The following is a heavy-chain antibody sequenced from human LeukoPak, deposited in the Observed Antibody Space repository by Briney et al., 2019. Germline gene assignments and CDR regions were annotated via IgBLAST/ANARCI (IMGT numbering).Heavy chain of an antibody. CDR1: GYTFTSYD. CDR3: ARGLSPVLKVGLGGLDY. CDR2: MNPNSGNT. V-gene: IGHV1-8*01. D-gene: IGHD3-16*01. J-gene: IGHJ4*02. Sequence: ASVKVSRKASGYTFTSYDINWVRQATGQGLEWMGWMNPNSGNTGYAQKFQGRVTMTRNTSISTAYMELSSLRSEDTAVYYCARGLSPVLKVGLGGLDYWGQGTLVTVSS.